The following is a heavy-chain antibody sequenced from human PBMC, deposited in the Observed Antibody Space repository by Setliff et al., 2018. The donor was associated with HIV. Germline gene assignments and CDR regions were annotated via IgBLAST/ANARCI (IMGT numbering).Heavy chain of an antibody. V-gene: IGHV4-34*01. CDR2: INHSGST. CDR3: ARGQRNSYGRYYFDY. Sequence: SETLSLTCAVYGGSFSGYYWSWIRQPPGKGLEWMGDINHSGSTNYNPSLKSRVTISVDTSKNQFSLKLSSVTAADTAVYYCARGQRNSYGRYYFDYWGQGTLVTVSS. CDR1: GGSFSGYY. J-gene: IGHJ4*02. D-gene: IGHD5-18*01.